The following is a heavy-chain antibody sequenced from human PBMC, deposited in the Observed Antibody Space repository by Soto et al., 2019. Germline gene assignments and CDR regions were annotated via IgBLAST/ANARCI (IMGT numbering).Heavy chain of an antibody. J-gene: IGHJ4*02. CDR3: ARSFGWYAVDS. Sequence: SETLSLTCTVSGGSISSYYWSWIRQPPGKGLEWIGYIYYSGSTNYNPSLKSRVTILLDKSKNQFSLSLTFMTAADTATYYCARSFGWYAVDSWGQGILVTVSS. D-gene: IGHD6-19*01. CDR1: GGSISSYY. CDR2: IYYSGST. V-gene: IGHV4-59*12.